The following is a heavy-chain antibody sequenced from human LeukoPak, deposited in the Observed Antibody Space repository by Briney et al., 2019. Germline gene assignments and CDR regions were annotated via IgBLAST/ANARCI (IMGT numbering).Heavy chain of an antibody. CDR3: ASLRTVAGGDFDF. J-gene: IGHJ4*02. V-gene: IGHV5-51*01. CDR1: GYSLTRYW. D-gene: IGHD6-19*01. Sequence: GESLKISCKGSGYSLTRYWIGWVRQMPGKGLEWMGIIFLGDSDTTYSPSFQGQVTISADRSISTAYLQWSSLKASDTAMYYCASLRTVAGGDFDFWGQGTLVTVSS. CDR2: IFLGDSDT.